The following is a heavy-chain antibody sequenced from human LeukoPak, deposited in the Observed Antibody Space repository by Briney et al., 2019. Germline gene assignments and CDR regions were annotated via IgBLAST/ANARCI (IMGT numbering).Heavy chain of an antibody. CDR1: GFTFSSYG. Sequence: GGSLRLSCAASGFTFSSYGMHWVRQAPGKGLEWVAVIWSDGRDKYYADSVKGRFTISRDNSKNTLYLQMNSLRDEDTAVYYCARKLLGGNWFDPWGQGTLVTVSS. CDR3: ARKLLGGNWFDP. D-gene: IGHD1-26*01. V-gene: IGHV3-33*01. J-gene: IGHJ5*02. CDR2: IWSDGRDK.